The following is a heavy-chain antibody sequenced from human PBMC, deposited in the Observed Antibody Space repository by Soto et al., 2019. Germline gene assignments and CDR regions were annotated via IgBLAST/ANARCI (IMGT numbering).Heavy chain of an antibody. J-gene: IGHJ6*02. V-gene: IGHV1-3*01. CDR1: GYTFTSYA. CDR3: ARALRDGYKNYYYYDMDV. CDR2: INAGNGNT. D-gene: IGHD5-12*01. Sequence: ASVKVSCKDSGYTFTSYARHWVRQAPGQRLEWMGWINAGNGNTKYSQKFQGRVTITRDTSASTAYMELSSLRSEDTAVYYCARALRDGYKNYYYYDMDVWGQGTTVTVSS.